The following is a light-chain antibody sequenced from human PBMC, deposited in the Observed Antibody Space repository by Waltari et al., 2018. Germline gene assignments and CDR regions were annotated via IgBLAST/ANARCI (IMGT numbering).Light chain of an antibody. CDR2: GNG. J-gene: IGLJ2*01. CDR1: SSNIGAGYD. CDR3: QSYDNTSGSI. V-gene: IGLV1-40*01. Sequence: QSGLTQPPSVSGAPGQRVTISCTGSSSNIGAGYDVHWYQLFPGTAPKLLIYGNGSRPAGVLDRFAGSKSGTSASLAITGLQAEDEADYYCQSYDNTSGSIFGGGTKLTVL.